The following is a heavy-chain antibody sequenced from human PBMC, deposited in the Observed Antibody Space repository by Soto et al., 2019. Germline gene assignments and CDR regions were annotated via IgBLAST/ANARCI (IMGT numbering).Heavy chain of an antibody. CDR3: ARDKPRYCSGGSCYPIGFDP. V-gene: IGHV1-18*01. Sequence: ASVKVSCKASGYSFTSHVIHWLRQAPGQGLEWMGWISAYNGNTNYAQKLQGRVTMTTDTSTSTAYMELRSLRSDDTAVYYCARDKPRYCSGGSCYPIGFDPWGQGTLVTVSS. D-gene: IGHD2-15*01. CDR1: GYSFTSHV. J-gene: IGHJ5*02. CDR2: ISAYNGNT.